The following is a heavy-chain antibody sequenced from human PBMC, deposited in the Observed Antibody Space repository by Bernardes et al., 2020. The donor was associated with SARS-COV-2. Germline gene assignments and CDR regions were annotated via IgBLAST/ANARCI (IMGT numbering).Heavy chain of an antibody. V-gene: IGHV3-48*02. CDR3: ARDKGAGVYSLDY. D-gene: IGHD2-15*01. CDR1: GFTFSRYN. Sequence: GGSLRLSCAASGFTFSRYNMNWVRQAPGKGLEWVSYISHHTRTIDYSDSVKGRFTISRDNAKNSLYLQMNSLRDEDTAVYFCARDKGAGVYSLDYWGKGILVTVSS. J-gene: IGHJ4*02. CDR2: ISHHTRTI.